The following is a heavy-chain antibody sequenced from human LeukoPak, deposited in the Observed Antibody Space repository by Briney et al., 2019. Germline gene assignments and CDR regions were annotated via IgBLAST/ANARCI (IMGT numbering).Heavy chain of an antibody. Sequence: PGGSLRLSCAASGFTFSSYAMHWVRQAPGKGLEWVAVISYDGSNKYYADSVKGRFTISRDNSKNTLYLQMNSLRAEDTAVYYCARSNQYYDYVWGSYRSYYFDYWGQGTLVTVSS. V-gene: IGHV3-30-3*01. CDR3: ARSNQYYDYVWGSYRSYYFDY. J-gene: IGHJ4*02. CDR1: GFTFSSYA. D-gene: IGHD3-16*02. CDR2: ISYDGSNK.